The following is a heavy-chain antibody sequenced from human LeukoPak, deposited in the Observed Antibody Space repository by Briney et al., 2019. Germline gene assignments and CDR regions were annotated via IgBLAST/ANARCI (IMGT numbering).Heavy chain of an antibody. Sequence: PSETLSLTCTVSGGSISSSSYYWGWIRQPPGKGLEWIGSIYYSGSTYYNPSLKSRVPISVDTSKNQFSLKLSSVTAADTAVYYCARKQWVMYYFDSWGQGTLVTVSS. CDR1: GGSISSSSYY. CDR3: ARKQWVMYYFDS. D-gene: IGHD6-19*01. J-gene: IGHJ4*02. V-gene: IGHV4-39*01. CDR2: IYYSGST.